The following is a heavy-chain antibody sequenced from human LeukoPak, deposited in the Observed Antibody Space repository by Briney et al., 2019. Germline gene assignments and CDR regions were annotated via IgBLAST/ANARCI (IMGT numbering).Heavy chain of an antibody. D-gene: IGHD6-25*01. Sequence: SETLSLTCTVSGYSISSGYYWGWIRQPPGKGLEWIGRIYTSGSTNYNPSLKSRVTMSVDTSKNQFSLKLSSVTAADTAVYYCARVGSIAAAGRDRYYYYYYYMDVWGKGATVTISS. CDR2: IYTSGST. V-gene: IGHV4-38-2*02. J-gene: IGHJ6*03. CDR3: ARVGSIAAAGRDRYYYYYYYMDV. CDR1: GYSISSGYY.